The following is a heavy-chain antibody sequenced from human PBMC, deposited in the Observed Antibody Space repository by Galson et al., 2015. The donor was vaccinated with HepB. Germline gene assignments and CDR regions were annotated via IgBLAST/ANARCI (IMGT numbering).Heavy chain of an antibody. Sequence: SETLSLTCTVSGGSISSSYWSWIRQPPGKGLEWIGYIYYSGSTNYNPSLKSRVTISVDTSKNQFSLKLSSVTAADTAVYYCARHTYSSSWYDIVYWGQGTLVTVSS. CDR2: IYYSGST. D-gene: IGHD6-13*01. J-gene: IGHJ4*02. CDR3: ARHTYSSSWYDIVY. CDR1: GGSISSSY. V-gene: IGHV4-59*08.